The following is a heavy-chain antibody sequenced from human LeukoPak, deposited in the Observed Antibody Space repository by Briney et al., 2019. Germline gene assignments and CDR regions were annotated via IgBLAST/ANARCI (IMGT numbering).Heavy chain of an antibody. V-gene: IGHV1-8*01. D-gene: IGHD2-21*02. CDR3: ARSPRGVTGFDY. CDR2: MNPNSGNT. Sequence: ASVKVSCKASGYTFTSYDINWVRQATGQGLEWMGWMNPNSGNTGYAQKFQGRVTMTRNTSISTAYMELSSLRSEDTAVYYCARSPRGVTGFDYWGQGTLVTVSS. CDR1: GYTFTSYD. J-gene: IGHJ4*02.